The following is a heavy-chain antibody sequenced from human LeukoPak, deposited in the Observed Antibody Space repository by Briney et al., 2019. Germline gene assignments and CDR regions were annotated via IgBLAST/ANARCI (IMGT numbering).Heavy chain of an antibody. V-gene: IGHV3-66*02. D-gene: IGHD4-17*01. Sequence: GGSLRLSCAASGFTVSSNYMSWVRQAPGKGLEWVSVIYSGGSTYYAESVKGRFTISRDNSKNTLYLQMTSLRAEDTAVYYCARDPPHGDSYWGQGTLVTVSS. CDR3: ARDPPHGDSY. CDR2: IYSGGST. CDR1: GFTVSSNY. J-gene: IGHJ4*02.